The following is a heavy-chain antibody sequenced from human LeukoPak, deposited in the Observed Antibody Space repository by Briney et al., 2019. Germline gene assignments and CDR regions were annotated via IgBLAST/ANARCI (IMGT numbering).Heavy chain of an antibody. CDR2: ISDSGTST. CDR1: GFTFDSYA. J-gene: IGHJ4*02. CDR3: AKEGYDILTGYYFDY. D-gene: IGHD3-9*01. Sequence: HTGGSLRFSCAASGFTFDSYAMSWVRQDPGKGLEWVSAISDSGTSTYYADSVKGRFAISRDNSKNTMNLQMNSLRAEDTALYYCAKEGYDILTGYYFDYWGQGTLVTVSS. V-gene: IGHV3-23*01.